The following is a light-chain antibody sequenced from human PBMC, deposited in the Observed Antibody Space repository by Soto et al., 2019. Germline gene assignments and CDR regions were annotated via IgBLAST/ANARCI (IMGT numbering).Light chain of an antibody. CDR2: GAS. CDR1: QSVGSN. V-gene: IGKV3-15*01. Sequence: ILMTQSPVTLSVSPGDSATLSCRASQSVGSNLAWYQQKPGQAPRLLIYGASTRATGIPARFSGSGSGTEFTLTISSLQSEDFAVYYCQQYNNWPRITFGQGTRLEIK. CDR3: QQYNNWPRIT. J-gene: IGKJ5*01.